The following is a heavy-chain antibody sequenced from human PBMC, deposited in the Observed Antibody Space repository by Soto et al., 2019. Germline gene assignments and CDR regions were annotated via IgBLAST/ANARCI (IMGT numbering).Heavy chain of an antibody. CDR2: IWYDGSNK. J-gene: IGHJ4*02. D-gene: IGHD3-16*01. Sequence: QVQLVESGGGVVQPGRSLRLSCTASGFTFHNYGMHWVRQAPGKGLEWVAIIWYDGSNKFYADSVKGRFTISRDNSKNTLHLQMNSLRTEDTAVYYCATDRVMLNDNYVNHYLCQGTLVTVSS. CDR3: ATDRVMLNDNYVNHY. CDR1: GFTFHNYG. V-gene: IGHV3-33*01.